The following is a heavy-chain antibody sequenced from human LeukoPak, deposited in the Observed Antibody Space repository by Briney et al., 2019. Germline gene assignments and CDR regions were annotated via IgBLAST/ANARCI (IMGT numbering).Heavy chain of an antibody. V-gene: IGHV3-21*01. CDR3: ARDRGDYYDSNGRAVLYYFDY. J-gene: IGHJ4*02. Sequence: GGSLRLSCAASGFTLSSYSMNWVRQAPGKGLEWVSSISSGSTYMYYADSVKGRFTISRDNAENSLYLQMNSLRAEDTAVYYCARDRGDYYDSNGRAVLYYFDYWGQGTVVTVSS. CDR1: GFTLSSYS. CDR2: ISSGSTYM. D-gene: IGHD3-22*01.